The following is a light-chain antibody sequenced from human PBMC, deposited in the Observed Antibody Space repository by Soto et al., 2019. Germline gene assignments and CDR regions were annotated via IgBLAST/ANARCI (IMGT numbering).Light chain of an antibody. CDR2: DAS. CDR3: QQRIGWPRLT. Sequence: EIVLTQSPATLSLSPGERATVSCRASQSVSSYLAWYQQQPGQAPRLLIYDASNRATGIPARFSGSGSGTDFTLTITSLEPEDFAVYYCQQRIGWPRLTFGGGTKVEIK. J-gene: IGKJ4*01. CDR1: QSVSSY. V-gene: IGKV3-11*01.